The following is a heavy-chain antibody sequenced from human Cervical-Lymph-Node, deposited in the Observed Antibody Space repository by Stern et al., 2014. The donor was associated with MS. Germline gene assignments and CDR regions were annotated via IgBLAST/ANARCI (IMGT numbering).Heavy chain of an antibody. CDR3: ARGEGRFAY. Sequence: QVQLVQSGADVKKPGASVKVSCKASGYAFTSYFIQWVRQAPGQGLEWMGLINPSGGSTIYAQKFLGRVTMTRDTSTSTVYMDLSSLRSEDTAVYYCARGEGRFAYWGQGTLVTVSS. CDR2: INPSGGST. J-gene: IGHJ4*02. CDR1: GYAFTSYF. D-gene: IGHD3-3*01. V-gene: IGHV1-46*01.